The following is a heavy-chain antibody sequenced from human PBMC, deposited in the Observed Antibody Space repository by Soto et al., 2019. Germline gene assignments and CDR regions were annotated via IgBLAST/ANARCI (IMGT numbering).Heavy chain of an antibody. J-gene: IGHJ3*02. Sequence: AAVKVSCKTCGYSFTGYYIHWVRQAPGQGLEWMGWINPKSGGTNYAQKFQGRVTMTRDTSISTVYMELSSLRSDDTAIYYCARELRIDYSGVGAFDIWGQGTMVTVSS. CDR3: ARELRIDYSGVGAFDI. D-gene: IGHD3-10*01. CDR1: GYSFTGYY. CDR2: INPKSGGT. V-gene: IGHV1-2*02.